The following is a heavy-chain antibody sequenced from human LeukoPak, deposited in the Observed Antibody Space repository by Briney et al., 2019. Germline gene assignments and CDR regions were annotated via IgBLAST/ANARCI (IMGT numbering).Heavy chain of an antibody. CDR1: GFTFSSYA. J-gene: IGHJ4*02. V-gene: IGHV3-23*01. CDR2: ISGSGGST. D-gene: IGHD1-26*01. CDR3: AKPGASRPSWYRVDYSD. Sequence: GGSLRLSCAASGFTFSSYAMSWVRQAPGKGLEWVSAISGSGGSTYYADSVKGRFTISRDNSKNTLYLQMNSLRAEDTAVYYCAKPGASRPSWYRVDYSDWDQGTLVTVSS.